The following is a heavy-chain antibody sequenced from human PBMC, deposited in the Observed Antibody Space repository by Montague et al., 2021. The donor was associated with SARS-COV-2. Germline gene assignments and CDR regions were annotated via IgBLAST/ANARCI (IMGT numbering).Heavy chain of an antibody. J-gene: IGHJ5*02. Sequence: SETLSLTCTVSGGSISGYYWSWIRQPPGKRLGWIWQIYHSGSTNYNPSLTSRSTISLDSSKNRISLKLKCVTAADTAMYYCARGFSSGWYGARGFDPWGQGTLVTVSS. CDR3: ARGFSSGWYGARGFDP. D-gene: IGHD6-19*01. V-gene: IGHV4-59*01. CDR1: GGSISGYY. CDR2: IYHSGST.